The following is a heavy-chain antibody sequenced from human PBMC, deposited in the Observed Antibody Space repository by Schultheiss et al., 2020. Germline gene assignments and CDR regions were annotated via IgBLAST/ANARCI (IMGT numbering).Heavy chain of an antibody. CDR2: IKQDGSEK. J-gene: IGHJ4*02. CDR3: ARGPRPLWLPYYFDY. Sequence: GGSLRLSCAASGFTFSSYWMSWVRQAPGKGLEWVANIKQDGSEKYYVDSVKGRFTISRDNAKNSLYLQMNSLRAEDTAVYYCARGPRPLWLPYYFDYWGQGTLVTVSS. V-gene: IGHV3-7*01. D-gene: IGHD5-18*01. CDR1: GFTFSSYW.